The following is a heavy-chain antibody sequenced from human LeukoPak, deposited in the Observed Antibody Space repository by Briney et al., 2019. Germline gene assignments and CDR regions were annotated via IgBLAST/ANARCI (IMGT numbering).Heavy chain of an antibody. CDR2: IDYAGGST. Sequence: GGSLRLSCGASGFTFNNYVMSWVRQAPGRGLEWVSGIDYAGGSTNYADSVQGRFTVSRDNSKNTLYLQMNSLRAEDTAIYYCAATRVCGGVLLRPNCLYFEDWGQGTLVTVSS. J-gene: IGHJ4*02. CDR3: AATRVCGGVLLRPNCLYFED. D-gene: IGHD3-10*01. CDR1: GFTFNNYV. V-gene: IGHV3-23*01.